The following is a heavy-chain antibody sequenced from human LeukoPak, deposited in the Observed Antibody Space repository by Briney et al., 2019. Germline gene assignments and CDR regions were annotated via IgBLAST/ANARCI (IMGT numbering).Heavy chain of an antibody. V-gene: IGHV3-30*02. Sequence: GGPLRLSCAASGFTFSSYGMHWVRQAPGKGLGWVAFIRYDGSNKYYADSVKGRFTISRDNSKNTLYLQMNSLRAEDTAVYYCAKDLRAAPLSGYWGQGTLVTVSS. CDR2: IRYDGSNK. J-gene: IGHJ4*02. CDR1: GFTFSSYG. D-gene: IGHD2/OR15-2a*01. CDR3: AKDLRAAPLSGY.